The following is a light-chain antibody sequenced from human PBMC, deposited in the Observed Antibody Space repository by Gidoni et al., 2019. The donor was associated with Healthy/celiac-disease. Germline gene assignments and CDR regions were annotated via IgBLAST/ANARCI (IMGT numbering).Light chain of an antibody. J-gene: IGKJ4*01. CDR1: QSVSSN. Sequence: EIVMTQSPATLSVSPGERATLSCRPSQSVSSNLAWYQQKPGQAPRPLIYGASTRATGIPARFSGSGSGTEFTLTISSLQSEDFAVYYCQQYNNWPPLTSGGGTKVEIK. CDR3: QQYNNWPPLT. CDR2: GAS. V-gene: IGKV3-15*01.